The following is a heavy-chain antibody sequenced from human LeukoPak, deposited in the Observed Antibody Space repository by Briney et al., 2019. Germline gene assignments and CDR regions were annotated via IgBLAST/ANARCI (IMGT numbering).Heavy chain of an antibody. J-gene: IGHJ5*02. V-gene: IGHV3-7*01. D-gene: IGHD5-18*01. CDR1: GFTFSTYW. CDR2: IKKDGSEK. CDR3: ARDGQLLAQNWFDP. Sequence: GGSLRLSCAASGFTFSTYWMSWVRQAPGKGLEWVANIKKDGSEKYYVDSVKGRFTISRDNAKNSLYLQMNSLRAEDTAVYYCARDGQLLAQNWFDPWGQGTLVTVSS.